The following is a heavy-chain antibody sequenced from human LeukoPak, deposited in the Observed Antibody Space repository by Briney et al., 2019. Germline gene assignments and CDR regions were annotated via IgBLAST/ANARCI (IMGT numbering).Heavy chain of an antibody. J-gene: IGHJ4*02. Sequence: GGSLKIYCKGSGYSFTSYWIGWVRQMPGKGREWMGIIYPGDSDTRYSPSFQGQVTISADKSISTAYLQWSSLKASDTAMYYCARIKRITMIVADYWGQGTLVTVSS. CDR1: GYSFTSYW. D-gene: IGHD3-22*01. CDR3: ARIKRITMIVADY. V-gene: IGHV5-51*01. CDR2: IYPGDSDT.